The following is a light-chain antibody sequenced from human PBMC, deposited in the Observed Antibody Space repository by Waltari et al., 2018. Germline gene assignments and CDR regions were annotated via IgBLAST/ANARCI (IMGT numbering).Light chain of an antibody. CDR1: SSNIGNNY. V-gene: IGLV1-51*02. CDR3: GTWDGSLSAGV. Sequence: QSVLTQPPSVSAAPGQKVTISCSGSSSNIGNNYVSWYQQLPGTAPKLLIYENNGRPSGIPDRFSGSKSGTSATLGITGLQTGDEADYYCGTWDGSLSAGVFGGGTKLTVL. CDR2: ENN. J-gene: IGLJ3*02.